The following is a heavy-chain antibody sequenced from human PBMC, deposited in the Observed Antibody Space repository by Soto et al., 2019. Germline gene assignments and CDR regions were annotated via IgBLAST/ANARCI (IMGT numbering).Heavy chain of an antibody. CDR1: GFSLSTSGMC. D-gene: IGHD3-3*01. Sequence: SGPTLVKPTQTLTLTCTFSGFSLSTSGMCVSWIRQPPGKALEWLARIDWDDDKYYSTSLKTRLTISKDTSKNQVVLTMTNMDPVDTATYYCERIKDSYDFWSGYYEAAPDYYYYMDVWGKGTTVTVSS. CDR3: ERIKDSYDFWSGYYEAAPDYYYYMDV. V-gene: IGHV2-70*11. J-gene: IGHJ6*03. CDR2: IDWDDDK.